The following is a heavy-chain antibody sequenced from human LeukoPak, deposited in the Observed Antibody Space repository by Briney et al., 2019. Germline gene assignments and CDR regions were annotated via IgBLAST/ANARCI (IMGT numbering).Heavy chain of an antibody. CDR2: IKSDGSET. J-gene: IGHJ4*02. CDR1: GFPLRSNL. Sequence: GGSLRLSCAASGFPLRSNLMHSVRQAPGEGRVWVSRIKSDGSETSYADFVNGRFTISRDNAKNTLYLQVNSLRAEDTAVYYCARADNLDYWGQGTLVTVSS. V-gene: IGHV3-74*01. D-gene: IGHD5-24*01. CDR3: ARADNLDY.